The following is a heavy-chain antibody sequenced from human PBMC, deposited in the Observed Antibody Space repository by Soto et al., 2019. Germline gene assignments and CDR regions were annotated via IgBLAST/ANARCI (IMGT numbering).Heavy chain of an antibody. CDR2: INHSGST. D-gene: IGHD5-12*01. CDR1: GGSFSGYS. Sequence: PSETLSLTCAVYGGSFSGYSWNWIRQPPGKGLEWIGEINHSGSTNYNPSLKSRVTISLDTSKNQFSLRLTSLTAADTAVYFCARAPQIVAMGRPFDYWGQGILVTV. J-gene: IGHJ4*02. CDR3: ARAPQIVAMGRPFDY. V-gene: IGHV4-34*01.